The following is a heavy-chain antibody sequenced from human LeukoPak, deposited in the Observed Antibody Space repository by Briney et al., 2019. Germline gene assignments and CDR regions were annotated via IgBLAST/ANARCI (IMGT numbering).Heavy chain of an antibody. V-gene: IGHV3-43*02. Sequence: GGSLRLSCAASGFTFDDYAMQWVRQAPGKGLEWVPLISGDGGSTYYADSVKGRFTISRDNSKNSLYLQMNSLRTEDTALYYCAKDISLGRGWYYFDYWGQGTLVTVSS. CDR2: ISGDGGST. CDR1: GFTFDDYA. CDR3: AKDISLGRGWYYFDY. D-gene: IGHD6-19*01. J-gene: IGHJ4*02.